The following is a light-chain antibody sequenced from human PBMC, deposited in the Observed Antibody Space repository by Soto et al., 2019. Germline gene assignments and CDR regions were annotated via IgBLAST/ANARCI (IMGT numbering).Light chain of an antibody. CDR3: QQYNNYPWT. CDR1: QSISSW. V-gene: IGKV1-5*01. Sequence: DIQMTQSPSTLSASVGVTVTITCRASQSISSWLAWYQQKPGKAPNLLIYDASNLESGDPSRFSGSGSGTQFTLTISSLQPDDFATYYCQQYNNYPWTFGQGTKVEIK. CDR2: DAS. J-gene: IGKJ1*01.